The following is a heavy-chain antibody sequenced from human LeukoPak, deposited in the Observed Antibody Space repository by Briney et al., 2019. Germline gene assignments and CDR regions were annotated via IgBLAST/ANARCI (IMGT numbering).Heavy chain of an antibody. J-gene: IGHJ4*02. V-gene: IGHV4-39*01. CDR1: GGSISSSSYY. D-gene: IGHD2/OR15-2a*01. CDR2: IYYSGST. Sequence: SETLSLTCTVSGGSISSSSYYWGWIRQPPGKGLEWIGSIYYSGSTYYNPSLKSRVTISVDTSKNQFSLKLSSVTAADTAVYYCASRRQYFYYFDYWGQGTLVTVSS. CDR3: ASRRQYFYYFDY.